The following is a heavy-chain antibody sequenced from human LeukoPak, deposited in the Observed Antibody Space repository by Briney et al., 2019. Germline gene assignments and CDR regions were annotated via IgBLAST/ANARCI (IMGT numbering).Heavy chain of an antibody. CDR2: INHSGST. D-gene: IGHD3-3*01. CDR1: GGSFSGYY. J-gene: IGHJ6*02. Sequence: PSETLSLTCTVYGGSFSGYYWSWIRQPPGKGLEWIGEINHSGSTNYNPSLKSRVTISVDTSKNQFSLKLSSVTAADTAVYYCARGLLYYDFWSGYKTDYYYGMDVWGQGTTVTVSS. V-gene: IGHV4-34*01. CDR3: ARGLLYYDFWSGYKTDYYYGMDV.